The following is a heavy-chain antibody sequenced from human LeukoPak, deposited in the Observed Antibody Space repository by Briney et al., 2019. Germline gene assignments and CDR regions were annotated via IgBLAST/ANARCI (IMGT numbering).Heavy chain of an antibody. CDR3: GSFDY. CDR2: IRSNGGST. D-gene: IGHD6-19*01. V-gene: IGHV3-64D*06. J-gene: IGHJ4*02. Sequence: PGGSLRLSCSASGFTFSSYAMHWVRQAPGKGLEDVSAIRSNGGSTYYADSVKDRFTISRDNSKNTLYLQMSSLRTEDTAVYYCGSFDYWGQGTLVTVSS. CDR1: GFTFSSYA.